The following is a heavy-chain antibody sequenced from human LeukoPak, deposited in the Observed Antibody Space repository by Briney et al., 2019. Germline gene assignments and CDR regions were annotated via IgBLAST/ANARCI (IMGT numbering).Heavy chain of an antibody. D-gene: IGHD3-22*01. J-gene: IGHJ6*03. V-gene: IGHV3-7*01. Sequence: PGGSLRLSCAASGFTFSSYWMSWVRQAPGKGLEWVANIKQDGSEKYYVDSVKGRFTISRDNAKNSLYLQMNSLRAGDTAVYYCASMNYDSSGYYPSYYYYYYMDVWGKGTTVTVSS. CDR2: IKQDGSEK. CDR3: ASMNYDSSGYYPSYYYYYYMDV. CDR1: GFTFSSYW.